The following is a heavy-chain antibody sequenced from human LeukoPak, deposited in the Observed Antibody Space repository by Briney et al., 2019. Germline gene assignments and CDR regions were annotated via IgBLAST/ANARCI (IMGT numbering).Heavy chain of an antibody. V-gene: IGHV3-15*01. J-gene: IGHJ6*03. CDR1: GFTFSSYW. CDR3: TTEFKELGSFFYFYYMDV. Sequence: GGSLRLSCAASGFTFSSYWMSWVRQAPGKGLEWVGRIKTKSEGGTTDYAAPAKGRFTISRDDSKNALSLQMDSLKSDDTAMYYCTTEFKELGSFFYFYYMDVWGTGTTVTISS. CDR2: IKTKSEGGTT. D-gene: IGHD3-10*01.